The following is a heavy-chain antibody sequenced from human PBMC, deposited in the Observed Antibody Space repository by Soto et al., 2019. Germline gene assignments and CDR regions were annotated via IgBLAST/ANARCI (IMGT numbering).Heavy chain of an antibody. CDR2: IYYRGGT. CDR3: ARALWEAAGPRGMDV. D-gene: IGHD6-13*01. Sequence: SETLSLTCTVSGDSINSGGYYWNWIRQPPGKGLEWIGYIYYRGGTHYNPSLKSRVIMSVDTPKNQFSLKLSSVTAADTAVYYCARALWEAAGPRGMDVWGQGTTVTVSS. CDR1: GDSINSGGYY. J-gene: IGHJ6*02. V-gene: IGHV4-30-4*01.